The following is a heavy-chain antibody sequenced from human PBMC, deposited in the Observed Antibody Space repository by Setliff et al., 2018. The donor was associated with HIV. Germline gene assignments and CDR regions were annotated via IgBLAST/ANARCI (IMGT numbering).Heavy chain of an antibody. CDR2: IASDVSKT. CDR3: TKDPTPVQLWFFSGYYSES. V-gene: IGHV3-30*02. CDR1: GFTFSHYG. Sequence: GSLRLSCVVSGFTFSHYGMHWVRQAPGKGLEWVTFIASDVSKTHIADSVKGRFTISRDNSKNMLYLQMNSLSADDTAVYYCTKDPTPVQLWFFSGYYSESWGQGTVVTVSS. J-gene: IGHJ4*02. D-gene: IGHD1-1*01.